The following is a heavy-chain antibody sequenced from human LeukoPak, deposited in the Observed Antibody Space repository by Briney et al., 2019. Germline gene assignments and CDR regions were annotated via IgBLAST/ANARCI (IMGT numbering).Heavy chain of an antibody. CDR3: AKAGRWAAEAGNYFDY. V-gene: IGHV3-23*01. J-gene: IGHJ4*02. CDR2: ISGSGGST. Sequence: GGSLRLSCAASGFTFSSYAMSWVRQAPRKGLEWVSAISGSGGSTYYADSVKGRFTISRDNSKNTLYLQMSSLRAEDTAVYYCAKAGRWAAEAGNYFDYWGQGTLVTVSS. CDR1: GFTFSSYA. D-gene: IGHD6-13*01.